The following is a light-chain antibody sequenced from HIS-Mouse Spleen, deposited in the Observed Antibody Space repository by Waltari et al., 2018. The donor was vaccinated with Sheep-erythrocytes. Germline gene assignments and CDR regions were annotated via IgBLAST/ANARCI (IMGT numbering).Light chain of an antibody. CDR3: QAWDSSTVV. J-gene: IGLJ2*01. CDR1: QLGDKY. CDR2: QDS. V-gene: IGLV3-1*01. Sequence: SYELTQPPSVSVSPGQTASITCSGDQLGDKYACWYQQKPGQSPVLVIDQDSKRPSGIPERFSGSNSGNTATLTISGTQAMDEADYYCQAWDSSTVVFGGGIKLTVL.